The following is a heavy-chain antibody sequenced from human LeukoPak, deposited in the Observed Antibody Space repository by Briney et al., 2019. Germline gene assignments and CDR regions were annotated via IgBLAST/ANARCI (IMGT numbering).Heavy chain of an antibody. CDR3: ASEVAGVLDY. CDR1: GGSISSSSYY. V-gene: IGHV4-39*07. J-gene: IGHJ4*02. Sequence: SETLSLTCTVSGGSISSSSYYWGWIRQPPGKGLEWIGSIYYSGSTYYNPSLKSRVTISVDTSKNQFSLKLSSVTAADTAVYYCASEVAGVLDYWGQGTLVTVSS. D-gene: IGHD6-19*01. CDR2: IYYSGST.